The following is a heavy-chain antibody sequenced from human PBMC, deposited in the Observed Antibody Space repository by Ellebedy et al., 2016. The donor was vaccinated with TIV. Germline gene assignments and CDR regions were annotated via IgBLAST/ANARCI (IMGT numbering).Heavy chain of an antibody. CDR2: IIPIFRTP. CDR3: AREGFCSGGSCHISFYFEY. V-gene: IGHV1-69*13. CDR1: GGPFSSYA. Sequence: ASVKVSCKSSGGPFSSYAISWLRQAPGQGLEWMGGIIPIFRTPNYARKFRGRLTITADESTSTVYMELGSLGSEDTAVYYCAREGFCSGGSCHISFYFEYWGQGSQVTVSS. J-gene: IGHJ4*02. D-gene: IGHD2-15*01.